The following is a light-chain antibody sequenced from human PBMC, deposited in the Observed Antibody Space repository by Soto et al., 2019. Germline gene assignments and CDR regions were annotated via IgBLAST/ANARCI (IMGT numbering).Light chain of an antibody. CDR1: QSISSW. J-gene: IGKJ4*01. Sequence: DIQMTQSPSTLSASVGDRVTITCRASQSISSWLAWYQQKPGKAPKVLIYDASTLESGVPSRFSGSGSGTECTLTISSLQPDDFAIYYCQQYNSYSLTFGGGTKVEIE. CDR2: DAS. V-gene: IGKV1-5*01. CDR3: QQYNSYSLT.